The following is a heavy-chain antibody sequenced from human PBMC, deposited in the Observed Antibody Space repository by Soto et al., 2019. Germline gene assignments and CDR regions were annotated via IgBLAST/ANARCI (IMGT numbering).Heavy chain of an antibody. J-gene: IGHJ4*02. Sequence: SETLSLTCTVSGGSISSSSYYWGWIRQPPGKGLEWIGSIYYSGSTYYNPSLKSRVTISVDTSKNQFSLKLSSRTAADTAVYYCARHPFYVTGSGYYYFDYWGQGTLVTVSS. V-gene: IGHV4-39*01. CDR1: GGSISSSSYY. CDR3: ARHPFYVTGSGYYYFDY. CDR2: IYYSGST. D-gene: IGHD3-22*01.